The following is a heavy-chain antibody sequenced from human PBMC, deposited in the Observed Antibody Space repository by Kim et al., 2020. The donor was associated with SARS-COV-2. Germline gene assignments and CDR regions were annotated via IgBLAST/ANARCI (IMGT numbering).Heavy chain of an antibody. J-gene: IGHJ3*02. V-gene: IGHV4-39*01. CDR1: GGSISSSSYY. Sequence: SETLSLTCTVSGGSISSSSYYWGWIRQPPGKGLEWIGSIYYSGSTYYNPSLKSRVTISVDTSKNQFSLKLSSVTAADTAVYYCARHQGYCSGGSCYSDAFDIWGQGTMVTVSS. CDR2: IYYSGST. D-gene: IGHD2-15*01. CDR3: ARHQGYCSGGSCYSDAFDI.